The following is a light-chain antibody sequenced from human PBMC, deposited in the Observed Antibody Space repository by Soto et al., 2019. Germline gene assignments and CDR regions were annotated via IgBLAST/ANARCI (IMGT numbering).Light chain of an antibody. CDR3: QQYAGWPRT. V-gene: IGKV3-15*01. J-gene: IGKJ2*01. CDR2: GAS. Sequence: ETVMTQSPATLSVSPGDRVTLSCRASQSIGTNLLWLQQSPGQPPRLLISGASDRVAGVPDRFSGSGSGTDFTLTISGLQSEDCAVYYCQQYAGWPRTFGQGTQLEIK. CDR1: QSIGTN.